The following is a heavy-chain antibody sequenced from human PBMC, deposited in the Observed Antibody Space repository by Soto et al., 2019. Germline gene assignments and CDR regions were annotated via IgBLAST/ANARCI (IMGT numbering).Heavy chain of an antibody. D-gene: IGHD2-21*01. Sequence: QVQLVQSGAEVKKPGDSVKVSCKASGYTFTSYGISWVRQAPGQGLEWMGWISAHNGNTKYAQKLQGRVTVTTDTSTSTAYMELRSLRADDTAVYYCARDLSIGLFDYWGQGTLVTVSS. V-gene: IGHV1-18*01. CDR3: ARDLSIGLFDY. CDR1: GYTFTSYG. CDR2: ISAHNGNT. J-gene: IGHJ4*02.